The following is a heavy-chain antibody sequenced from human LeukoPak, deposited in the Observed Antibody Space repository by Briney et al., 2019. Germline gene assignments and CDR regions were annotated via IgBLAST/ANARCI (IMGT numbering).Heavy chain of an antibody. J-gene: IGHJ4*02. Sequence: GGSLRLSCAVSGITLSNYAMSWVRQAPGKVLEWVAGISGSGGGTHYADSVKGRFTISRDNPKDTLYLQMNNLRAGDTAVYFCAKRGVVIRVILVGFHKEAYYFDSWGQGALVTVSS. CDR2: ISGSGGGT. CDR1: GITLSNYA. V-gene: IGHV3-23*01. D-gene: IGHD3-22*01. CDR3: AKRGVVIRVILVGFHKEAYYFDS.